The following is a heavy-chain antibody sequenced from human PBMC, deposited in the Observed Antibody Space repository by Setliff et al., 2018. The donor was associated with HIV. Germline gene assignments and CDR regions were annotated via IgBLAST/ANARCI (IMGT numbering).Heavy chain of an antibody. Sequence: ASVKVSCKASGFTFSDYYMHWVRQAPGQGLEWMGWVRPYNADKNYAQKFQGRVTMTSDTSISTAYLELSGLTSDDTAVYYCARGATLLPGYSDRWEYFYMDVWGKGTTVTVSS. V-gene: IGHV1-2*02. D-gene: IGHD5-12*01. CDR2: VRPYNADK. CDR1: GFTFSDYY. J-gene: IGHJ6*03. CDR3: ARGATLLPGYSDRWEYFYMDV.